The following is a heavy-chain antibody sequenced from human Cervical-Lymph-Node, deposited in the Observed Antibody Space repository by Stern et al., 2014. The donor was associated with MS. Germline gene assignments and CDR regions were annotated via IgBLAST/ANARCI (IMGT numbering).Heavy chain of an antibody. D-gene: IGHD6-13*01. J-gene: IGHJ4*02. V-gene: IGHV3-30*18. CDR1: GFTFSSSG. Sequence: DQLVESGGGVVQPGRSLRLSCAASGFTFSSSGMHWVRQAPGKGLEWVAVISDDGRDKYYADSVKGRFTISRDRSKNTVYLQMDSLRLEDTAVYYCAKDRSHSWTFDYWGQGTLVTVSS. CDR2: ISDDGRDK. CDR3: AKDRSHSWTFDY.